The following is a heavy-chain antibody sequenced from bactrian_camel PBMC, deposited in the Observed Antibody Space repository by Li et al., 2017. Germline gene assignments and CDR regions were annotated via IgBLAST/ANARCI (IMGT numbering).Heavy chain of an antibody. CDR2: TNGTIT. V-gene: IGHV3S1*01. CDR1: GFTFSGYW. Sequence: HVQLVESGGGLVQPGGSLRLSCAASGFTFSGYWQYWVRQAPGKGLEWVSTTNGTITYYAESVKGRFTISRDNAKNTVYLQMNSLKPDDTAVYYCARDHEGAGADFDYWGQGTQVTVS. J-gene: IGHJ6*01. CDR3: ARDHEGAGADFDY.